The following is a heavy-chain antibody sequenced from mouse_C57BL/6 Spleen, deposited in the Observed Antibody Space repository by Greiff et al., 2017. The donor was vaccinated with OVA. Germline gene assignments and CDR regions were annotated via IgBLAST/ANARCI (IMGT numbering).Heavy chain of an antibody. D-gene: IGHD2-5*01. CDR2: IDPSDSYT. V-gene: IGHV1-50*01. J-gene: IGHJ2*01. Sequence: QVQLQQPGAELVKPGASVKLSCKASGYTFTSYWMQWVKQRPGQGLEWIGEIDPSDSYTNYNQKFKGKATLTVDTSSSTAYMQLSRLTSEDSAVNYCARRSNYGNFDYWGQGTTLTVSS. CDR1: GYTFTSYW. CDR3: ARRSNYGNFDY.